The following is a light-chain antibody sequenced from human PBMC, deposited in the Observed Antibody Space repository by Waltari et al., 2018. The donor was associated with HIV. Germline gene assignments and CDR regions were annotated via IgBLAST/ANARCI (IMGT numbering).Light chain of an antibody. CDR1: QSVTSGY. Sequence: EIVLTQSPGTPSLSPGERATLSCRASQSVTSGYLAWYQQTRGQAPRHVIYAASSRATGSPGRFSGSGSGTDFTLTISRLEPEDFAVYYCQQYSSSPITFGQGTRLEMK. CDR3: QQYSSSPIT. V-gene: IGKV3-20*01. J-gene: IGKJ5*01. CDR2: AAS.